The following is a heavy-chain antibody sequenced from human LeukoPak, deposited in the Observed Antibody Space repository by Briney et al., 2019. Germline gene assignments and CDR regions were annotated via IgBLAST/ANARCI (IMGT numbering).Heavy chain of an antibody. CDR2: ISTSGNT. CDR1: GGSISSGSYY. J-gene: IGHJ4*02. CDR3: ARAYYNILTGYVFDI. Sequence: SQTLSLTCTVSGGSISSGSYYWSWIRQPAGKGLEWNGRISTSGNTNYNPSLKSRVTISVDKSKNPLSLRLRSVTAADTAVYYCARAYYNILTGYVFDIWGQGTLVTVSS. D-gene: IGHD3-9*01. V-gene: IGHV4-61*02.